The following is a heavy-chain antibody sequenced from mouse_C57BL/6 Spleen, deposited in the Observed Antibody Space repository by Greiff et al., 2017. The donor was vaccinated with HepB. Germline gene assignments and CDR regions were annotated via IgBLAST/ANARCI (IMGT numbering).Heavy chain of an antibody. CDR3: ARASSTVPFDY. V-gene: IGHV5-6*01. J-gene: IGHJ2*01. CDR2: ISSGGSYT. CDR1: GFTFSSYG. D-gene: IGHD1-1*01. Sequence: EVKLVESGGDLVKPGGSLKLSCAASGFTFSSYGMSWVRQTPDKRLEWVATISSGGSYTYYPDSVKGRFTISRDNAKNTLYLQMSSLKSEDTAMYYCARASSTVPFDYRGQGTTLTVSS.